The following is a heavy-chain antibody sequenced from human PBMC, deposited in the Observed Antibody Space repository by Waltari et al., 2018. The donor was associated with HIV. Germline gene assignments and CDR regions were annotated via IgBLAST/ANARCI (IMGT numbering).Heavy chain of an antibody. Sequence: QVQLVQSGSELRTPGASVTDACKTSGYTFTDFALNEVRQAPGQGLQWMGWINTETGKPAYAQDFTGRFVISLDTSVSTTYLQISSLKAEDTAVYYCARLNLKNGHLPSYWGQGTLVTVSS. J-gene: IGHJ4*02. V-gene: IGHV7-4-1*02. CDR3: ARLNLKNGHLPSY. CDR2: INTETGKP. D-gene: IGHD2-8*01. CDR1: GYTFTDFA.